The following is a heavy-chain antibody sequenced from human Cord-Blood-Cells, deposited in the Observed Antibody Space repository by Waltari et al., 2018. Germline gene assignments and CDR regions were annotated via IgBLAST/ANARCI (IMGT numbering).Heavy chain of an antibody. J-gene: IGHJ5*02. D-gene: IGHD5-18*01. Sequence: QVQLVQSGAEVKKPGASVKVSCKVSGYTLTELSMHWVRQAPGKGLEWMGGFDPEDGETIYAQKFQGRVTMTEDTSTDTAYMGLSSLRSEDTAVYYCATAISRVTPIGPNWFDPWGQGTLVTVSS. CDR2: FDPEDGET. V-gene: IGHV1-24*01. CDR3: ATAISRVTPIGPNWFDP. CDR1: GYTLTELS.